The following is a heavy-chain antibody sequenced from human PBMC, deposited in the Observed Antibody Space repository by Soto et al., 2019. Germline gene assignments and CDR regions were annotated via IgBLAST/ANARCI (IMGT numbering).Heavy chain of an antibody. D-gene: IGHD6-25*01. V-gene: IGHV3-30*18. CDR1: GFTFSSYG. J-gene: IGHJ6*02. CDR2: ISYDGSNK. Sequence: QVQLVESGGGVVQPGRSLRLSCAASGFTFSSYGMHWVRQAPGKGLEWVAVISYDGSNKYYADSVKGRFTISRDNSKNTLYLQMNSLRAEDTAVYYCAKDRRPNYYYGMDVWGQGTTVPVSS. CDR3: AKDRRPNYYYGMDV.